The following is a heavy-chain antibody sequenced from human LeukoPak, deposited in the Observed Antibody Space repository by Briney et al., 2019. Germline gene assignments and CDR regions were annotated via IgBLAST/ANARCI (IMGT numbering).Heavy chain of an antibody. J-gene: IGHJ4*02. Sequence: GGSLRLSCAASGFTFSSYAMSWVRQAPGKGLEWVSAISGSGGSTYYADSVKGRFTISRDNSKNTLYLQMNGLRAEDTAVYYCAKGRKRTTVTNFDYWGQGTLVTVSS. CDR3: AKGRKRTTVTNFDY. D-gene: IGHD4-17*01. CDR1: GFTFSSYA. V-gene: IGHV3-23*01. CDR2: ISGSGGST.